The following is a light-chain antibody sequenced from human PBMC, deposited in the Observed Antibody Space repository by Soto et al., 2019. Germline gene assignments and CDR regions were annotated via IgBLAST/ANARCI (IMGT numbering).Light chain of an antibody. CDR1: QDIGKY. CDR2: AAS. CDR3: QKYYSAPLFI. J-gene: IGKJ3*01. Sequence: DIQMTQSPSSLSASVRDRVTITCRASQDIGKYLAWYQQKPGKVPKLLIYAASTLQSGVPPRFSGSGSGTDFSLTISSLQPEDVATYYCQKYYSAPLFIFGPWTKVDIK. V-gene: IGKV1-27*01.